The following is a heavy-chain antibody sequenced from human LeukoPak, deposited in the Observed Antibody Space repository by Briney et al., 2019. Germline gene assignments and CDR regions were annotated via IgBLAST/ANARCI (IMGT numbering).Heavy chain of an antibody. V-gene: IGHV3-23*01. CDR1: GFTFSNYV. CDR3: TNTYSMTKDF. D-gene: IGHD2-21*01. J-gene: IGHJ4*02. CDR2: ISGYGGNT. Sequence: GGSLRLSCAASGFTFSNYVMSWVRQAPREGLQWVSAISGYGGNTFYPDSVKGRFTISRDNSKNTLYLHMNSLRAEDTAIYYCTNTYSMTKDFWGQGTRVTVYS.